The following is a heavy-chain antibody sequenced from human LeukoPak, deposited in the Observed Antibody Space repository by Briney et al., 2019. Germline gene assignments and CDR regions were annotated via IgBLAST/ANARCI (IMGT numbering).Heavy chain of an antibody. J-gene: IGHJ6*03. CDR2: IIPIFGTA. CDR3: ARSGYSGSYGDYYYYYYYMDV. CDR1: GGTFSNYA. D-gene: IGHD1-26*01. Sequence: SVTVSCTASGGTFSNYAINWVRQAPGQGLEWMGGIIPIFGTANYAQNFQGRVTITADKSTSTAYMELSSLRSEDTAVYYCARSGYSGSYGDYYYYYYYMDVWGKGTTVTVPS. V-gene: IGHV1-69*06.